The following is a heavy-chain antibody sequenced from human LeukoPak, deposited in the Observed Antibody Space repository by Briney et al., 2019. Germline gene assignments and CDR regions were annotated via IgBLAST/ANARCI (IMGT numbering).Heavy chain of an antibody. CDR2: INPNSGGT. Sequence: ASVKVSCKASGYTFTGYYIHWVRQAPGQGLEWMGWINPNSGGTNYAQKFQGRVTMTRDTSISTAYMELSSLLSADTAAYYCAREADILTGYYKYWGQGTVVTVSS. V-gene: IGHV1-2*02. J-gene: IGHJ4*02. D-gene: IGHD3-9*01. CDR1: GYTFTGYY. CDR3: AREADILTGYYKY.